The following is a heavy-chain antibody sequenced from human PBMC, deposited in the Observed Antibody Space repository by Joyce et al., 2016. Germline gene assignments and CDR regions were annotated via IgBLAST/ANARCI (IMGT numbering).Heavy chain of an antibody. CDR3: ARDCHQLREYYYYGMDV. D-gene: IGHD2-2*01. CDR2: INAANGKT. CDR1: GYTFTNYA. Sequence: QVQLVQSGAEGKKAGASVKVSCKASGYTFTNYAMHWVRQAPGQRPEWMGWINAANGKTKYSRKFQGRVTITRDTSASTAYMELSSLRAEDTAVYYCARDCHQLREYYYYGMDVWGQGTTVTVSS. V-gene: IGHV1-3*01. J-gene: IGHJ6*02.